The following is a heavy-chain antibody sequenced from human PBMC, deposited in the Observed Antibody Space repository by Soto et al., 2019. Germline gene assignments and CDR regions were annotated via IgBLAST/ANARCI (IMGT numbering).Heavy chain of an antibody. CDR3: ARYNNWFDP. V-gene: IGHV2-70*04. J-gene: IGHJ5*02. CDR2: IDWDDDK. Sequence: SGPTLVNPTQTLTLTCTFSGFSLSASGMRVSWIRQPPGKALEWLARIDWDDDKFYSTSLKTRLTISKDTSKNQVVLTMTNMDPVDTATYYCARYNNWFDPWGQGTLVTVSS. CDR1: GFSLSASGMR.